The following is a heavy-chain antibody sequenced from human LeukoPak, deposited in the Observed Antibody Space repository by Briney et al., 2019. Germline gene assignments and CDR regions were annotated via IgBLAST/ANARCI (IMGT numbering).Heavy chain of an antibody. CDR1: GGSISGYY. J-gene: IGHJ4*02. CDR2: ISNGGSS. V-gene: IGHV4-59*12. D-gene: IGHD5-18*01. Sequence: SETLSLTCTVSGGSISGYYWSWVRQPPGKGLEWIGYISNGGSSSYNPSLKSRGTMSVDTSKRQFSLNLTSVTAADTAVYYCAGAQRGYTHGYLGGGYFDYWGQGTPVTVSS. CDR3: AGAQRGYTHGYLGGGYFDY.